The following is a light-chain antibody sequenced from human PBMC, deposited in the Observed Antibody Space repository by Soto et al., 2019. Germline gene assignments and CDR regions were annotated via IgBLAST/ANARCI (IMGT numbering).Light chain of an antibody. CDR3: QQYGNSRA. CDR1: QSFTSSY. CDR2: CSS. J-gene: IGKJ1*01. V-gene: IGKV3-20*01. Sequence: EIVLTQSPGTLSLSPGERATLSCRASQSFTSSYLAWYQQKPGKAPRLLIYCSSSRAPGIPDRFSGSGSGTDFTLTISRLEPDDFAVYYCQQYGNSRAFGQGTKVEIK.